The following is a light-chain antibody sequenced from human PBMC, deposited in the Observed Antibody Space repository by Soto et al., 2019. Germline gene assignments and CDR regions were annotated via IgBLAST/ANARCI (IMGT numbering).Light chain of an antibody. J-gene: IGLJ1*01. CDR2: GNN. CDR3: AAWDDRMNGYV. CDR1: SSNIGSNT. V-gene: IGLV1-44*01. Sequence: QSVLTLPPAVSGTPGQRVTISCSGSSSNIGSNTVNWYQQLPGTAPKLLIYGNNQRPSGVPDRFSGSKPGTSASLAISGLQSEDEADYHCAAWDDRMNGYVFGTGNEVTVL.